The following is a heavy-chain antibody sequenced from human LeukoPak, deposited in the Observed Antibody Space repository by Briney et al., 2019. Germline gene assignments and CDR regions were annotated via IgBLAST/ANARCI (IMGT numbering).Heavy chain of an antibody. CDR1: GFTFDDYA. CDR2: ISWNSGGI. D-gene: IGHD3-22*01. Sequence: PGGSLRLSCAASGFTFDDYAMHWVRQAPGKGLEWVSGISWNSGGIGYADSVKGRFTISRDNAKNSLYLQMNSLRAEDTALYYCAKDSYDSSGYDSWGQGTLVTVSS. V-gene: IGHV3-9*01. J-gene: IGHJ4*02. CDR3: AKDSYDSSGYDS.